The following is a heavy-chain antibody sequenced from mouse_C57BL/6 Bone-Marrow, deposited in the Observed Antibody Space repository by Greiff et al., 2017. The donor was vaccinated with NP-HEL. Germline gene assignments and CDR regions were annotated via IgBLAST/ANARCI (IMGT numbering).Heavy chain of an antibody. J-gene: IGHJ2*01. CDR1: GYTFTGYW. CDR2: ILPGSGST. Sequence: VQLQQSGAELMKPGASVKLSCKATGYTFTGYWIEWVKQRPGHGLEWIGEILPGSGSTNYIEKFKGKATFTADTSSNTAYMQLSSLTTEDSAIYYCRLTPFDYWGQGTTLTVSS. V-gene: IGHV1-9*01. CDR3: RLTPFDY. D-gene: IGHD2-4*01.